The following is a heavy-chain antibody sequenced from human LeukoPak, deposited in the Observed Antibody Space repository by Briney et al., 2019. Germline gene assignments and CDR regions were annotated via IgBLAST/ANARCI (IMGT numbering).Heavy chain of an antibody. CDR3: ARDGRITMVRGVVVTIDY. V-gene: IGHV1-18*01. CDR2: ISAYNGNT. J-gene: IGHJ4*02. CDR1: GYTFTSYG. D-gene: IGHD3-10*01. Sequence: VASVKVSCKASGYTFTSYGISWVRQAPGQGLEWMGWISAYNGNTNYAQKLQGRVTMTTDTSTSTAYMELRSLRSGDTAVYYCARDGRITMVRGVVVTIDYWGQGTLVTVSS.